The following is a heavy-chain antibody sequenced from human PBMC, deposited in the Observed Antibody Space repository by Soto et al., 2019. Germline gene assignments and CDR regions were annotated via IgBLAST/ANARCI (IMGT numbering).Heavy chain of an antibody. Sequence: SETLSLTCTVSGGSISSYYWSWIRQPPGKGLEWIGYIYYSGSTNYNPSLKSRVTISVDTSKNQFSLKLSSVTAADTAVYYCARHIAAAGTWTGLYYYYGMDVWGQGTTVTVSS. V-gene: IGHV4-59*01. CDR2: IYYSGST. J-gene: IGHJ6*02. CDR3: ARHIAAAGTWTGLYYYYGMDV. D-gene: IGHD6-13*01. CDR1: GGSISSYY.